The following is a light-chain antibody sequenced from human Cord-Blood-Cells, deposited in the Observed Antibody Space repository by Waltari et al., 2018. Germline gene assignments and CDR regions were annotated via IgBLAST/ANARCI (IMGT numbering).Light chain of an antibody. CDR3: CSYAGSSTYVV. CDR2: EGS. CDR1: SSDVGSYNL. Sequence: QSALTQPASVSGSPGQSITISCTGTSSDVGSYNLVSWYQQHPGTAPKLMIYEGSKRPSGVSNRFSGSKSGNTAFLTICGLQAEDEADYYCCSYAGSSTYVVFGGGTKLTVL. J-gene: IGLJ2*01. V-gene: IGLV2-23*01.